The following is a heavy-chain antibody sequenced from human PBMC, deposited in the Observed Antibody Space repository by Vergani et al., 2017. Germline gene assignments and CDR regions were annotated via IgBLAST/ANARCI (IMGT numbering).Heavy chain of an antibody. Sequence: EVQMVESGGGLVKPGGSLGLFCVPSGFTFSHYNMNWVRQAPGKGLGWVSSISGNNDDVYYADSVKGRFTISRDNAKNSLYLDMSSLRAEDTAVYYCVRDVRVSRTWGQGTLVAVSS. CDR2: ISGNNDDV. J-gene: IGHJ3*01. CDR3: VRDVRVSRT. CDR1: GFTFSHYN. V-gene: IGHV3-21*01.